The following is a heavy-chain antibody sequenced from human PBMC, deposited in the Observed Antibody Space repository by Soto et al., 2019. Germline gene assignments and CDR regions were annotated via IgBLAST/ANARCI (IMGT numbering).Heavy chain of an antibody. Sequence: GGSLRLSCAASGFIFSDYDMNWVRQAPGKGLEWLSYISDSGRIIYNADSVKGRFTISRDNAQNSLYLQMNTLRPEDTAIYYCATELVATNGMDVWGQGTTVTVSS. CDR3: ATELVATNGMDV. V-gene: IGHV3-48*03. CDR1: GFIFSDYD. CDR2: ISDSGRII. D-gene: IGHD5-12*01. J-gene: IGHJ6*02.